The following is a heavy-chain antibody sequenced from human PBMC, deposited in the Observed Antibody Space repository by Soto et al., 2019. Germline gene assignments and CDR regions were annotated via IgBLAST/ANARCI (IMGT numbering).Heavy chain of an antibody. Sequence: SETLSLTCTVSGGSISSSSYYWGWIRQPPGRGLEWIGKIIHSGSTNYNPSLKSRVTISADTSKNQFSLKLSSVTAADTAVYYCARGWGLGVFDYWGQGTLVTVS. CDR2: IIHSGST. V-gene: IGHV4-39*07. CDR1: GGSISSSSYY. J-gene: IGHJ4*02. D-gene: IGHD3-16*01. CDR3: ARGWGLGVFDY.